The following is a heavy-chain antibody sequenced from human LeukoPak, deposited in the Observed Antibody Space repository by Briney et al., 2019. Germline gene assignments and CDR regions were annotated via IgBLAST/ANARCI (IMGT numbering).Heavy chain of an antibody. CDR3: AGGGYCSGSSCYRSLGY. CDR2: ISGSGGNT. J-gene: IGHJ4*02. CDR1: GFTFSNYA. Sequence: GGSLRLSCAASGFTFSNYAMSWVRQAPGKGLEWVSAISGSGGNTYYADSVKGRFTIPRDNSKTTVFLQINSLRAEDTAVYYCAGGGYCSGSSCYRSLGYWGQGTLVTVSS. V-gene: IGHV3-23*01. D-gene: IGHD2-15*01.